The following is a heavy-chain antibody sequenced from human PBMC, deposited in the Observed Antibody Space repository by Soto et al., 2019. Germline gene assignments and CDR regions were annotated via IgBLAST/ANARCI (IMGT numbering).Heavy chain of an antibody. CDR3: ARERVTGTTSSDAFDI. D-gene: IGHD1-7*01. CDR1: GGTFSSYA. Sequence: QVQLVQSGAEVKKPGSSVKVSCKASGGTFSSYAISWVRQAPGQGLEWMGGIIPIFGTANYAQKFQGRVTITADESTSTAYMELSSLRSEATAVYYCARERVTGTTSSDAFDIWGQGTMVTVSS. CDR2: IIPIFGTA. V-gene: IGHV1-69*12. J-gene: IGHJ3*02.